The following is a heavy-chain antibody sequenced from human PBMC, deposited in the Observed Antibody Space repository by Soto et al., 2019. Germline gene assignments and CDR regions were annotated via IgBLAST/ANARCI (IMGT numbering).Heavy chain of an antibody. D-gene: IGHD6-19*01. CDR1: GGTFSSYA. CDR3: SRVGSGVAVAGRCFDP. Sequence: QVQLVQSGAEVKKPGSSVKVSCKASGGTFSSYAISWVRQAPGQGLEWMGGIIPIFGTANYAQKFQGRVTITADESTSTAYMELSSLRSEDTAVYYCSRVGSGVAVAGRCFDPWGQGTLVTVSS. CDR2: IIPIFGTA. J-gene: IGHJ5*02. V-gene: IGHV1-69*01.